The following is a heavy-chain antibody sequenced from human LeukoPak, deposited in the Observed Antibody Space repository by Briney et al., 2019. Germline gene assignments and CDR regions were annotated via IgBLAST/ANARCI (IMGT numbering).Heavy chain of an antibody. J-gene: IGHJ3*02. Sequence: SETLSLTCTVSGSYISSGGYYWSWIRQHPGKGLEWVGYIYYSGSTYYNPSLKSRVTISVDTSKNQFSLKLSSVTAADTAVYYCARDRGPATANAFDIWGQGTMVTVSS. CDR3: ARDRGPATANAFDI. CDR1: GSYISSGGYY. V-gene: IGHV4-31*03. D-gene: IGHD1-26*01. CDR2: IYYSGST.